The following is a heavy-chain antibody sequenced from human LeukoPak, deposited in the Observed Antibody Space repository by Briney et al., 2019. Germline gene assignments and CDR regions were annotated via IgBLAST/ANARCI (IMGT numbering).Heavy chain of an antibody. Sequence: ASVKVSCKVSGYTLTELSMHWVRQAPGKGLEWMGGFDPEDGETIYAQKFQGSVTMTEDTSTDTAYMELSSLRSVDTAVYYCATSITIFGVVTRAFDYWGQGTLVTVSS. V-gene: IGHV1-24*01. D-gene: IGHD3-3*01. CDR1: GYTLTELS. CDR3: ATSITIFGVVTRAFDY. CDR2: FDPEDGET. J-gene: IGHJ4*02.